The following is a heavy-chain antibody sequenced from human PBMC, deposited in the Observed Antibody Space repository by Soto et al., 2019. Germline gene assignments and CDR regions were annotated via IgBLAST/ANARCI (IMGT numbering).Heavy chain of an antibody. J-gene: IGHJ4*02. Sequence: SVKVSCKASGGTFSSYAISWVRQAPGQGLEWMGGIIPIFGTANYAQKFQGRVTITADESTSTANMELSSLRSEDTAVYYCARGRAYCGGDCYPGLGYWGQGTLVTVSS. CDR1: GGTFSSYA. V-gene: IGHV1-69*13. CDR2: IIPIFGTA. D-gene: IGHD2-21*02. CDR3: ARGRAYCGGDCYPGLGY.